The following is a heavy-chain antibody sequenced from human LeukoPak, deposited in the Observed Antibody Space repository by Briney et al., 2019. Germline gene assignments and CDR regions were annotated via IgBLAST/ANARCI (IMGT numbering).Heavy chain of an antibody. Sequence: GRSLRLSCAASGFTFSDYYMSWIRQAPGKGLELVSYISSSGSTIYYADSAKGRFTISRDNAKNSLYLQMNSLRAEDTAVYYRARFIVVVPAARDNWFDPWGQGTLVTVSS. CDR3: ARFIVVVPAARDNWFDP. CDR1: GFTFSDYY. CDR2: ISSSGSTI. D-gene: IGHD2-2*01. V-gene: IGHV3-11*01. J-gene: IGHJ5*02.